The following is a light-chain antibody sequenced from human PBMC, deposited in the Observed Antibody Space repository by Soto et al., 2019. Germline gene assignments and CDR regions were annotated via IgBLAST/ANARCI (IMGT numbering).Light chain of an antibody. CDR1: QGISNY. Sequence: DIQMTQSPSSLSASVGDRVTMTCRASQGISNYFAWYQQKPGKVPKLLVYAASTLQSGVPSRFSGRGSGTDLNLPISSLQPEDVATHYCQKYNSAPRTFGQGTKVEIK. CDR2: AAS. J-gene: IGKJ1*01. V-gene: IGKV1-27*01. CDR3: QKYNSAPRT.